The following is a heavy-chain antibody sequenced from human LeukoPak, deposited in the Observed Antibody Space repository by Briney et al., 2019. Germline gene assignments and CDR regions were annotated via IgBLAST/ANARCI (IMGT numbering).Heavy chain of an antibody. D-gene: IGHD6-13*01. V-gene: IGHV4-34*01. CDR3: ARGWRSSYPPYYYYMDV. J-gene: IGHJ6*03. Sequence: SETLSLTCAVYGGSFSGYYWSWIRQPPGKGLEWIGEINHSGSTNYNPSLKSRVTISVDTSKNQFSLKLSSVTAADTAVYYCARGWRSSYPPYYYYMDVWGKGTTVTVSS. CDR2: INHSGST. CDR1: GGSFSGYY.